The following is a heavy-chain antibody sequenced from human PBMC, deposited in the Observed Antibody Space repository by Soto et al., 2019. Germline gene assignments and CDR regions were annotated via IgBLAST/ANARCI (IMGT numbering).Heavy chain of an antibody. Sequence: ASVKVSCKASGYTFTSYDINWVRQATGQGLEWMGWMNPNSGNTGYAQKFQGRVTMTRNTSISTAYMELSSLRSEDTAVYYCALAYYGSGSYYNRPYHLAYWGQGTLVTVSS. CDR2: MNPNSGNT. CDR3: ALAYYGSGSYYNRPYHLAY. J-gene: IGHJ4*02. CDR1: GYTFTSYD. V-gene: IGHV1-8*01. D-gene: IGHD3-10*01.